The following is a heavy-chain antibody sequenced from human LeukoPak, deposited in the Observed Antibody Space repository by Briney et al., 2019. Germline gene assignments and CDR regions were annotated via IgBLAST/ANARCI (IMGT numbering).Heavy chain of an antibody. CDR1: GFTFSSYG. CDR3: ARDPMVRGVILYYYYYYGMDV. D-gene: IGHD3-10*01. V-gene: IGHV3-33*01. CDR2: IWYDGSNK. J-gene: IGHJ6*02. Sequence: GGSLRLSCAASGFTFSSYGMHWVRQAPGKGLEWVAVIWYDGSNKYYADSVKGRFTISRDNSKNTLYLQMNSLRAEGTAVYYCARDPMVRGVILYYYYYYGMDVWGQGTTVTVSS.